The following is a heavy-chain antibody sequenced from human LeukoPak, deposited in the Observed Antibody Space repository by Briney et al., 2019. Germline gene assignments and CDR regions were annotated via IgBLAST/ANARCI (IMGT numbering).Heavy chain of an antibody. D-gene: IGHD3-3*01. CDR1: GCSISSGSYY. CDR2: IYTSGST. CDR3: ARDLRSGPFDT. J-gene: IGHJ3*02. V-gene: IGHV4-61*02. Sequence: PSQTLSLTCTVSGCSISSGSYYWSWIRQPAGKGLEWIGRIYTSGSTNYNPSLKSRVTISVDTSKNQFSLKLSSVTAADTAVYYCARDLRSGPFDTWGQGTMVTVSS.